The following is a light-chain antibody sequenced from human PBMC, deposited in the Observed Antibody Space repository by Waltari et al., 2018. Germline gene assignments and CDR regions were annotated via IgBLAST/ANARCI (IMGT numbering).Light chain of an antibody. CDR1: RSICIN. V-gene: IGKV3-15*01. Sequence: EVVMTQSPATLSVSPGGRATLSCRASRSICINLVWYQQRPGQAPRLLIYGASTRATDIPARFSGSRSWTEFTLTISSLQSEDAAVYYCQQFNDWPRTFGQGTKVEVK. J-gene: IGKJ1*01. CDR3: QQFNDWPRT. CDR2: GAS.